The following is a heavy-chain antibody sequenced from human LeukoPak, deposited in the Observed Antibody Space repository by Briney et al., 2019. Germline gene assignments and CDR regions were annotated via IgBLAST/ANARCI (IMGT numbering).Heavy chain of an antibody. V-gene: IGHV4-61*01. CDR2: IYYSGST. CDR1: GDSVSSGSYY. Sequence: SETLSLTCTVSGDSVSSGSYYWSWIRQPPGKGLEWIGYIYYSGSTNYNPSLKSRVTISVDTSKNQFSLKLSSVTAADTAVYYCARGVVVVVAATPYYYYGMDVWGQGTTVTVSS. D-gene: IGHD2-15*01. CDR3: ARGVVVVVAATPYYYYGMDV. J-gene: IGHJ6*02.